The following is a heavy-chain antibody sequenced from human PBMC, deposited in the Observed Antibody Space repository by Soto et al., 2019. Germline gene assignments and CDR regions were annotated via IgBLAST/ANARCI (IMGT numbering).Heavy chain of an antibody. CDR1: GNADSGGDYY. V-gene: IGHV4-30-4*01. Sequence: KASETLCLTGTVSGNADSGGDYYLRWIRWHPKKGLEWIGYIYYSGSTYYSPSPKSRVFISVDTSKNRFSLKLGSVTAADTAVYYCACGGNHTASSDI. D-gene: IGHD2-15*01. J-gene: IGHJ3*02. CDR3: ACGGNHTASSDI. CDR2: IYYSGST.